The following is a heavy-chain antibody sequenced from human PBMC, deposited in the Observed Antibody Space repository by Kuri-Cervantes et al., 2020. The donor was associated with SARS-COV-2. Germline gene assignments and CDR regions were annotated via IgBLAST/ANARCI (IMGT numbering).Heavy chain of an antibody. CDR1: GYSISSGYY. CDR2: VNHNGGA. CDR3: ARLRSGWYNYFDY. Sequence: GSLRLSCAVSGYSISSGYYWGWIRQPPGKGLEWIGEVNHNGGANYNPSLRSRVTISVDPSKNQFSLKLSSVTAADTAVYYCARLRSGWYNYFDYWGQGTLVTVSS. J-gene: IGHJ4*02. D-gene: IGHD6-19*01. V-gene: IGHV4-38-2*01.